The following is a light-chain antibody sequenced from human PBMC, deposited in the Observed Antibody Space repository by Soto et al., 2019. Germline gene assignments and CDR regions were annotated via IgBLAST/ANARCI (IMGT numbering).Light chain of an antibody. Sequence: QSALTQPPSASGSSGQSVTISCTGTSSDVGGYNYVSWYQQYPGKAPKLMIYEVSERPSGVPDRFSGSKPGNTASLTVSGLQADDEADYYCSSYSGTNYHYVFGTGTKVTVL. V-gene: IGLV2-8*01. CDR1: SSDVGGYNY. CDR3: SSYSGTNYHYV. J-gene: IGLJ1*01. CDR2: EVS.